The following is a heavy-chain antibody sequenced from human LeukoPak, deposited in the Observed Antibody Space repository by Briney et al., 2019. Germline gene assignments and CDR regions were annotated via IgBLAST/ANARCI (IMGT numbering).Heavy chain of an antibody. D-gene: IGHD6-19*01. CDR2: TSGSGGIT. CDR1: GFTFSSSA. J-gene: IGHJ4*02. V-gene: IGHV3-23*01. CDR3: AKSGWHY. Sequence: GGALRLSCAASGFTFSSSAMSWVRQAPGKGLEWGSATSGSGGITYYADSVKGRFTISRDNSKNTLYLQMNSLRAEDTGVYYCAKSGWHYWGQGTLVTASS.